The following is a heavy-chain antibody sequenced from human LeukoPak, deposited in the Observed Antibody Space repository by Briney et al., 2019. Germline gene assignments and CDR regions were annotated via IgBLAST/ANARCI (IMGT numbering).Heavy chain of an antibody. CDR1: GVTFSSYW. CDR2: INQDGSEK. CDR3: GRVGAYYGSGSYSDY. V-gene: IGHV3-7*01. Sequence: GGSLRLSCAASGVTFSSYWMSWVRQAPGKGLEWVANINQDGSEKYYVDSVKGRFTISRDNAKKSLYLQMNSLRAEDTGVYYCGRVGAYYGSGSYSDYWGQGTLVTVSS. D-gene: IGHD3-10*01. J-gene: IGHJ4*02.